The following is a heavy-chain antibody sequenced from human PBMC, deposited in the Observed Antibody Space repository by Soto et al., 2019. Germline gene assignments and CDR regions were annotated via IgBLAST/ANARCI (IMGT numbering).Heavy chain of an antibody. CDR3: ARDFRASGGTMITGFRHYYGMDV. CDR1: GGSISSGGYY. D-gene: IGHD3-22*01. V-gene: IGHV4-31*03. CDR2: IYYSGST. J-gene: IGHJ6*02. Sequence: LSLTCTVSGGSISSGGYYWSWIRQHPGKGLEWIGYIYYSGSTYYNPSLKSRVTISVDTSKNQFSLKLSSVTAADTAVYYCARDFRASGGTMITGFRHYYGMDVWGQGTTVTVSS.